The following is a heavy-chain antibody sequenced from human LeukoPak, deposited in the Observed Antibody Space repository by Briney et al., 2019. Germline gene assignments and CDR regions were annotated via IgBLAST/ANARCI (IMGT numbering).Heavy chain of an antibody. J-gene: IGHJ6*04. CDR3: ASSLPRKVVPAAMRYYYYGMDV. CDR2: INHSGST. V-gene: IGHV4-34*01. D-gene: IGHD2-2*01. Sequence: SETLSLTCAVYGGSFSGYYWSWLRQPPGKGLEWIGEINHSGSTNYNPSLKSRVTISVDTSKNQSSLKLSSVTAADTAVYYCASSLPRKVVPAAMRYYYYGMDVWGKGTTVTVS. CDR1: GGSFSGYY.